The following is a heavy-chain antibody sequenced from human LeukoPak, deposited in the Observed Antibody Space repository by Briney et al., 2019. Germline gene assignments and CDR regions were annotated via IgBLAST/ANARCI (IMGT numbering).Heavy chain of an antibody. Sequence: AGSLRLSCAASGFTFSSYEMNWVRQAPGKGLEWVSYITSSGSTIYYADSVKGRFTVSRDNAKNSLYLQMNSLRAEDTAVYYCAREVVGATSEFDYWGQGTLVTVSS. J-gene: IGHJ4*02. CDR2: ITSSGSTI. CDR1: GFTFSSYE. D-gene: IGHD1-26*01. CDR3: AREVVGATSEFDY. V-gene: IGHV3-48*03.